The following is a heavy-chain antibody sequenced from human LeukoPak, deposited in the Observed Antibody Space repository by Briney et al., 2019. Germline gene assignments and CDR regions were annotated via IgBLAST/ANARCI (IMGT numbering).Heavy chain of an antibody. V-gene: IGHV1-69*13. CDR1: GYTFDNYD. Sequence: SVTVSCKTSGYTFDNYDINWVRQAAGQGLEWMGGIIPLFVTPKYAQNFQGRVTITADESTSTAYMELSSLRSDDTAVYYCARGNNPPYNSYYFMDVWGKGTTVTVSS. D-gene: IGHD1/OR15-1a*01. CDR3: ARGNNPPYNSYYFMDV. CDR2: IIPLFVTP. J-gene: IGHJ6*03.